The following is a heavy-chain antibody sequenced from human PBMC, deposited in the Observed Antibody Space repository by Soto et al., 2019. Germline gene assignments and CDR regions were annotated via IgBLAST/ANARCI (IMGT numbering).Heavy chain of an antibody. J-gene: IGHJ6*02. Sequence: SETLSLTCAVSGGSISSSNWWSWVRQPPGKGLEWIGEIYHSGSTNYNPSLKSRVTISVDKSKNQFSLKLSSVAAADTAVYYCARRGRLAAAGTGYGMDVWGQGTTVTVSS. CDR3: ARRGRLAAAGTGYGMDV. CDR2: IYHSGST. D-gene: IGHD6-13*01. V-gene: IGHV4-4*02. CDR1: GGSISSSNW.